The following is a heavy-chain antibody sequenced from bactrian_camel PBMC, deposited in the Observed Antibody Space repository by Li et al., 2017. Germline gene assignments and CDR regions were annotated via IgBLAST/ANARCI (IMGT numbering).Heavy chain of an antibody. CDR3: ALSYLGCGFPPSRSV. CDR2: IEPDGTT. J-gene: IGHJ4*01. D-gene: IGHD5*01. CDR1: SYTGC. V-gene: IGHV3S53*01. Sequence: HVLLVESGGDSAQAGGSLRLSCTASSYTGCMAWLRQGADQEREGVAAIEPDGTTSVSDFVKGRFTISRDIAKKTAYLQVNSLKPEDTAMYYCALSYLGCGFPPSRSVWGQGTQVTVS.